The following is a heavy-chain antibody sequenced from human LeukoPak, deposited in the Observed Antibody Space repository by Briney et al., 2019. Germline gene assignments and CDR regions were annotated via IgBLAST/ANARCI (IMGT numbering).Heavy chain of an antibody. CDR2: ISAYNGNT. J-gene: IGHJ5*02. CDR3: ARGRIEQQLVFNWFDP. V-gene: IGHV1-18*01. D-gene: IGHD6-13*01. Sequence: ASVKVSCKASGYTFTSYGISWVRQAPGQGLEWMGWISAYNGNTNYAQKLQGRVTMTTDTSTSTAYMELRSLRSDDTAVYYCARGRIEQQLVFNWFDPWGQGTPGHRLL. CDR1: GYTFTSYG.